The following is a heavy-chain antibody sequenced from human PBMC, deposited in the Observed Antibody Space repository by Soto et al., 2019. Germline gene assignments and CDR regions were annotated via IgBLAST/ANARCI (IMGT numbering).Heavy chain of an antibody. J-gene: IGHJ4*02. D-gene: IGHD3-3*01. CDR3: ANRPSDFWSEGVDY. V-gene: IGHV3-23*01. CDR2: ISGSGGST. Sequence: GGSLRLSCAASGFTFSSYAMSWVRQAPGKGLEWVSAISGSGGSTYYADSVKGRFTISRDNSKNTLYLQMNSRRAEDTAVYYCANRPSDFWSEGVDYWGQGTLVTVSS. CDR1: GFTFSSYA.